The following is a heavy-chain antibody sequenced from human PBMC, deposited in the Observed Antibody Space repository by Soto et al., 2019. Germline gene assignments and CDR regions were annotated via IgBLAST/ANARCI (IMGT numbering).Heavy chain of an antibody. D-gene: IGHD6-13*01. CDR2: ISYDGSDK. J-gene: IGHJ5*02. V-gene: IGHV3-30-3*01. CDR1: GFTFNRYA. Sequence: QAQLVESGGGVVQPGRSLRVSCAASGFTFNRYAMHWVRQAPGQGLEWVAVISYDGSDKYYTDSVKGRFTISRDNYKNTLYLQLNSLSPDKTAVYYSARPKLAVDGQSPIGKWFDPWGQGTLVTVSS. CDR3: ARPKLAVDGQSPIGKWFDP.